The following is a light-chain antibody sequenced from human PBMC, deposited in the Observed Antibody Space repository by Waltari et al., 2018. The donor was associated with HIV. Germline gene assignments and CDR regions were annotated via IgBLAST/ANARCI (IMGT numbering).Light chain of an antibody. CDR2: EVS. V-gene: IGLV2-8*01. CDR1: SIAIGASDS. J-gene: IGLJ2*01. CDR3: SSYGDNIRVL. Sequence: QSALTQPPSASGSLGQSVTLSCPASSIAIGASDSVSWCHQHPDKAPKLLLYEVSKRPSGVPERFSGSRSGETAFLSVSGLQPDDTAGYLCSSYGDNIRVLFGGGTNLTVL.